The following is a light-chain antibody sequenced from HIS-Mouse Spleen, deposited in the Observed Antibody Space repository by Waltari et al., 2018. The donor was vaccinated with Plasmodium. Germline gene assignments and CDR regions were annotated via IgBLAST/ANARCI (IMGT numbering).Light chain of an antibody. J-gene: IGLJ2*01. V-gene: IGLV2-14*01. CDR2: EVS. CDR3: SSYTSSSTRV. CDR1: SRDVGGYNY. Sequence: QSALTQPASVSGSPGQSITISCTGTSRDVGGYNYVSWYQQHQGKAPKLMIYEVSNRPSGVSNRFSGSKSGNTASLTISGLQAEDEADYYCSSYTSSSTRVFGGGTKLTVL.